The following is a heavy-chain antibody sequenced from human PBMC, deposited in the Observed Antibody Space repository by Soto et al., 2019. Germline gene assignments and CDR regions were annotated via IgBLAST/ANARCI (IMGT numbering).Heavy chain of an antibody. CDR2: ISSSSSYI. Sequence: EVQLVESGGGLVKPGGSLRLSCAASGFTFSSYSMNWVRQAPGKGLEWVSSISSSSSYIYYADSVKGRFTISRDNAKNSPYLQMNSLRAEDTAVYYCARAGVFSSSTSWDAYYYYGMDVWGQGTTVTVSS. V-gene: IGHV3-21*01. CDR3: ARAGVFSSSTSWDAYYYYGMDV. CDR1: GFTFSSYS. J-gene: IGHJ6*02. D-gene: IGHD2-2*01.